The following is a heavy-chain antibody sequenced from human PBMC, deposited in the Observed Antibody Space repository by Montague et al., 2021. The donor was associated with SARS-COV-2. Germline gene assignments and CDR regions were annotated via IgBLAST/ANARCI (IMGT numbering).Heavy chain of an antibody. CDR2: VSSIGGST. CDR3: AKDLEQWLVGRDYFDY. CDR1: GFTFSTYA. Sequence: SLRLSCPASGFTFSTYAMSWVRQAPGKGLEWVSTVSSIGGSTFYADSVKGRFTVSRDNSKNTLYLQMNSLRAEDTAVYYCAKDLEQWLVGRDYFDYWGQGTLVTVSS. J-gene: IGHJ4*02. V-gene: IGHV3-23*01. D-gene: IGHD6-19*01.